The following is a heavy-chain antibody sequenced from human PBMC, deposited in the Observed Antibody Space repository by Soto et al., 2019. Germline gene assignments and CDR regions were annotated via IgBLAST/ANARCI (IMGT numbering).Heavy chain of an antibody. CDR3: ARETATGTYYYGMDV. V-gene: IGHV1-69*13. CDR2: IIPIFGTA. J-gene: IGHJ6*02. CDR1: GGTFSSYA. Sequence: SVKVSCKASGGTFSSYAISWVRQALGQGLEWMGGIIPIFGTANYAQKFQGRVTITADESTSTAYMELSSLRSEDTAVYYCARETATGTYYYGMDVWGQGTTVTVSS. D-gene: IGHD1-7*01.